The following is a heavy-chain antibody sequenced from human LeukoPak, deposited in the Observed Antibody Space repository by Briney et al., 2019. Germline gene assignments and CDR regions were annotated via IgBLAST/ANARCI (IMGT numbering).Heavy chain of an antibody. CDR2: ISYDGSNK. CDR1: GFTFSSYA. V-gene: IGHV3-30-3*01. J-gene: IGHJ4*02. D-gene: IGHD2-15*01. Sequence: GGSLRLSCAASGFTFSSYAMHWVRQAPGKGLEWVAVISYDGSNKYYADSVKGRFTISRDNSKNTLYLQMSSLRAEDTAVYYCARDCSGGSCTYFDYWGQGTLVTVSS. CDR3: ARDCSGGSCTYFDY.